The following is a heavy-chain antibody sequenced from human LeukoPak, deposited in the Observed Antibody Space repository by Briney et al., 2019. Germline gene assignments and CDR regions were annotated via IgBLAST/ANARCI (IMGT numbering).Heavy chain of an antibody. V-gene: IGHV1-2*02. CDR1: GYTFTAYY. Sequence: GASVKVSCKASGYTFTAYYIHWVRQAPGQGLEWMGWINPNSGGTDYAQKFQGRVTMTRDTSISTAYMELSRLRSDDTAVYYCARGIADRASHWFDPWGQGTLVTVSS. D-gene: IGHD3-10*01. CDR3: ARGIADRASHWFDP. J-gene: IGHJ5*02. CDR2: INPNSGGT.